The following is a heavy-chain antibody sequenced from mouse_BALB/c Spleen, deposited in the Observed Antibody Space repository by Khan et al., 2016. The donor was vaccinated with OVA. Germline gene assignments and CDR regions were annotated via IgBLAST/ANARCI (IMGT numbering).Heavy chain of an antibody. CDR3: ARESLLLYFDY. CDR1: GYTFTNFG. D-gene: IGHD2-12*01. J-gene: IGHJ2*01. CDR2: INTNTGEP. V-gene: IGHV9-3*02. Sequence: QIQLVQSGPELKKPGETVKISCKASGYTFTNFGMNWVKQAPGKDLKWMGWINTNTGEPTYAEEFKGRFAFSLETSASTAYLQINNLKNGDTATYFCARESLLLYFDYWGQGTTLTVSS.